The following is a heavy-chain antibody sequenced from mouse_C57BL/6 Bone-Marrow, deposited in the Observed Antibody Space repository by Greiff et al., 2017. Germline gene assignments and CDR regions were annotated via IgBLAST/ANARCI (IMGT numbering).Heavy chain of an antibody. Sequence: QVQLQQSGPELVKPGASVKISCKASGYAFSSSWMNWVKQRPGKGLEWIGRIYPGDGDTNYNGKFKGKATLTADKSSSTAYMQLSSLTSEDAAVYFCARRDYAMDYWGQGTSVTVSS. CDR2: IYPGDGDT. CDR3: ARRDYAMDY. J-gene: IGHJ4*01. V-gene: IGHV1-82*01. CDR1: GYAFSSSW.